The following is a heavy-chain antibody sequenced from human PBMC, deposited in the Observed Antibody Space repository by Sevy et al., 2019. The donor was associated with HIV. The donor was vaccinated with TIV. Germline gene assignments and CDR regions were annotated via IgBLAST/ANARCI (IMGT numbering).Heavy chain of an antibody. CDR3: ASDLGYCSGGSCYGMGY. CDR1: GFTVSSNY. J-gene: IGHJ4*02. CDR2: IYSGGNT. Sequence: GGSLRLSCAASGFTVSSNYMNWVRQAPGKGLEWVSIIYSGGNTYYADSVKGRFTIPRDNSKNRLYLQMNSLRAEDTAVYYCASDLGYCSGGSCYGMGYWGQGTLVTVSS. V-gene: IGHV3-53*01. D-gene: IGHD2-15*01.